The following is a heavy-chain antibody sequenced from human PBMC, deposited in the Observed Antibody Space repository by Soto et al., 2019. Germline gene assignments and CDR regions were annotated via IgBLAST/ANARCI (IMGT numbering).Heavy chain of an antibody. Sequence: TSETLSLTCAVSGGSISSGGYSWSWIRQPPGKGLEWIGYIYHSGSTYYNPSLKSRVTISVDRSKNQFSLKLSSVTAADTAVYYCARDNYIKQKGGWFDPWGQGTLVTVSS. CDR3: ARDNYIKQKGGWFDP. V-gene: IGHV4-30-2*01. CDR1: GGSISSGGYS. J-gene: IGHJ5*02. D-gene: IGHD3-10*01. CDR2: IYHSGST.